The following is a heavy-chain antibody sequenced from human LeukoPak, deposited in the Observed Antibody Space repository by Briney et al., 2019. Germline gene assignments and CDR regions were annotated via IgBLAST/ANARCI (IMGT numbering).Heavy chain of an antibody. D-gene: IGHD3-22*01. CDR2: ISSSGSTI. Sequence: GGSLRLSCAASGFTFSSYEMNWVRQAPGKGLEWVSYISSSGSTIYYADSVKGRFTISRDNAKNSLYLQVNSLRAEDTAVYYCARGEGYYYDSSGYYWGQGTLVTVSS. CDR3: ARGEGYYYDSSGYY. J-gene: IGHJ4*02. CDR1: GFTFSSYE. V-gene: IGHV3-48*03.